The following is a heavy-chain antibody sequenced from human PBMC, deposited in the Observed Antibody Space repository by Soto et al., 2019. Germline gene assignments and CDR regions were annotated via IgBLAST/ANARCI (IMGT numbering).Heavy chain of an antibody. CDR2: ISGSGGST. D-gene: IGHD6-13*01. J-gene: IGHJ4*02. CDR1: GFTFSSYA. Sequence: EVQLLESGGGLVQPGGSLRLSCAASGFTFSSYAMSWVRQAPGKGLEWVSAISGSGGSTYYADSVKGRFTISRDNAKNSLYLQMNSLRAEDTALYYCAKGFRSSSWYYFDYWGQGTLVTVSS. CDR3: AKGFRSSSWYYFDY. V-gene: IGHV3-23*01.